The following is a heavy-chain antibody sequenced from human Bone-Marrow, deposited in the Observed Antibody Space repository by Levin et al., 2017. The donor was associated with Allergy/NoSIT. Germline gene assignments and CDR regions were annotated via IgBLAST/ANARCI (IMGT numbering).Heavy chain of an antibody. CDR3: ARGQYSSSWFNYYGMDG. CDR2: MNPNSGNT. D-gene: IGHD6-13*01. Sequence: GASVKVSCKASGYTFTSYDINWVRQATGQGLEWMGWMNPNSGNTGYAQKFQGRVTMTRNTSISTAYMELSSLRSEDTAVYYCARGQYSSSWFNYYGMDGWGQGTTVTVSS. J-gene: IGHJ6*02. CDR1: GYTFTSYD. V-gene: IGHV1-8*01.